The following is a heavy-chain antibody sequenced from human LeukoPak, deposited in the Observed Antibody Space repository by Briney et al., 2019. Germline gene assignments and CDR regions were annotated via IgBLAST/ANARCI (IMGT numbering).Heavy chain of an antibody. J-gene: IGHJ4*02. CDR2: IYYSGST. D-gene: IGHD4-17*01. CDR1: GGSISSYY. CDR3: ARDLSAVTPLGFDY. Sequence: SETLSLTCTVSGGSISSYYWSWIRQPPGKGLEWIGYIYYSGSTNYNPSLKSRVTISVDTSKNQFSLKLSSVTAADTAVYYCARDLSAVTPLGFDYWGQGTLVTVSS. V-gene: IGHV4-59*01.